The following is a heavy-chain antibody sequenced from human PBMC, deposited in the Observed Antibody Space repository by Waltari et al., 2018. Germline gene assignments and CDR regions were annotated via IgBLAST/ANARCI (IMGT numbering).Heavy chain of an antibody. CDR3: ARHAFGNSGWHFFDY. D-gene: IGHD6-19*01. V-gene: IGHV5-10-1*03. Sequence: EVQLVQSGAEIKKPGESLRISCQGSGYIFTNHWITWVRQMPGKGLEWMGGLDPSGTYTSSSPSFQGHVTVSADKSISTAYLQWSSLKASDTAIYYCARHAFGNSGWHFFDYWGQGTLVTVSS. CDR1: GYIFTNHW. J-gene: IGHJ4*02. CDR2: LDPSGTYT.